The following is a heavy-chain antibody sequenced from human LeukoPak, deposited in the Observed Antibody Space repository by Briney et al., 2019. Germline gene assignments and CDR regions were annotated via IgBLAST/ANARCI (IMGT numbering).Heavy chain of an antibody. J-gene: IGHJ4*02. D-gene: IGHD3-22*01. Sequence: GGSLRLSCAASGFTVSNNYMSWVRRAPGKGLEWVSVIYSAGRTYYADSVKGRFTISRDNSKNTLFLQMNSLRAEDTAVYYCSRDLFDSSGYGVDSWGQGTPVTVSS. CDR2: IYSAGRT. CDR1: GFTVSNNY. V-gene: IGHV3-66*01. CDR3: SRDLFDSSGYGVDS.